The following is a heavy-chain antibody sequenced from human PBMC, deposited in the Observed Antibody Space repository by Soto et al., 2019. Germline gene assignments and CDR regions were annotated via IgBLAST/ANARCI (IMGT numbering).Heavy chain of an antibody. CDR1: GYTFTGYY. V-gene: IGHV1-2*04. CDR3: ARGRPVPAAKPHSWFDP. J-gene: IGHJ5*02. D-gene: IGHD2-2*01. CDR2: INPNSGGT. Sequence: ASVKVSCKASGYTFTGYYMHWVRQAPGQGLEWMGWINPNSGGTNYAQKFQGWVTMTRDTSISTAYMELSRLRSDDTAVYYCARGRPVPAAKPHSWFDPWGQGTLVTVSS.